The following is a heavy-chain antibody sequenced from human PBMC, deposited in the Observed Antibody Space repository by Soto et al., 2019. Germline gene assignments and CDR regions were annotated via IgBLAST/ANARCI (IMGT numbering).Heavy chain of an antibody. J-gene: IGHJ4*02. D-gene: IGHD6-6*01. Sequence: XETLSLTCTVSGGSITSSGYYWGWIREFPGKGLEWIGHRYYSESTNYNLSLKSRVSISIDTTKNQVSLKLSSVTAADRAVYFCGRRSDQYSGWWAFDYWGQGTLVTVSS. V-gene: IGHV4-39*01. CDR1: GGSITSSGYY. CDR3: GRRSDQYSGWWAFDY. CDR2: RYYSEST.